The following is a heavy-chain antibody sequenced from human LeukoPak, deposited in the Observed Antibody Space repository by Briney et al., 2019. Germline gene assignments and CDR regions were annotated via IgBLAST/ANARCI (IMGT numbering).Heavy chain of an antibody. J-gene: IGHJ6*02. CDR3: ARDGGRGYCSSTSCYSAYYYGMDV. CDR1: GFTVSSNY. D-gene: IGHD2-2*01. CDR2: IYSGGST. V-gene: IGHV3-53*01. Sequence: TGGSLRLSCAASGFTVSSNYMSWVRQAPGKGLEWVSVIYSGGSTYYADSVKGRFTISRDNSKNTLYLQMNSLRAEDTAVYYCARDGGRGYCSSTSCYSAYYYGMDVWGQGTTVTVSS.